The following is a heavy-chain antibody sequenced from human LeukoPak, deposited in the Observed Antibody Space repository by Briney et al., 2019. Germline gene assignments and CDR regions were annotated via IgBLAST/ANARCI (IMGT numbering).Heavy chain of an antibody. V-gene: IGHV4-34*01. D-gene: IGHD3-10*01. J-gene: IGHJ6*02. CDR2: INHSGST. CDR3: ARGPIGSYYYYGMDV. CDR1: GGSLSDYY. Sequence: SETLSLTCAVHGGSLSDYYWGWIRQPPGKGLEWIGEINHSGSTNYNPSLKSRVTISVDTSKNQFSLKLSSVTAADTAVYYCARGPIGSYYYYGMDVWGQGTTVTVSS.